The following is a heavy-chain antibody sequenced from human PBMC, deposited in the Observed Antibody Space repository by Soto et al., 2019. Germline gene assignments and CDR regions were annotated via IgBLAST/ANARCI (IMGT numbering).Heavy chain of an antibody. J-gene: IGHJ4*02. CDR2: INHSGST. CDR1: GGSFSCYY. D-gene: IGHD6-13*01. V-gene: IGHV4-34*01. CDR3: ARGGYIAAAGTPYLFDY. Sequence: SETLSLTCAVYGGSFSCYYWSWIRQPPGKGLEWIGEINHSGSTNYNPSLKSRVTISVDTSKNQFSLKLSSVTAADTAVYYCARGGYIAAAGTPYLFDYWGQGTLVTVSS.